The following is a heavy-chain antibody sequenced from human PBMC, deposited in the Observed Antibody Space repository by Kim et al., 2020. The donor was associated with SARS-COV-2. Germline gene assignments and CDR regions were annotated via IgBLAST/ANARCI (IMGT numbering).Heavy chain of an antibody. CDR3: ARESNSFDS. CDR2: FAPNDGGT. V-gene: IGHV1-46*01. Sequence: ASVKVSCKTSGYTFTNNFIHWVRQAPGQGLEWLGLFAPNDGGTAYAQKFQGRVSLTMDMSATTVYMELTNLRFDDTAIYYCARESNSFDSWGQGALVSVSS. J-gene: IGHJ4*02. CDR1: GYTFTNNF.